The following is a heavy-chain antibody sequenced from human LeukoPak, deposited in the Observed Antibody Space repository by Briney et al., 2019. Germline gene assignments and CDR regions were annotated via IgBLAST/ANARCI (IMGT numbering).Heavy chain of an antibody. D-gene: IGHD6-19*01. CDR3: ARHPPGIAVAGPQLGFDP. Sequence: PSETLSLTCAVYGGSFSGYYWSWIRQPPGKGLEWIGEINHSGSTNYNPSLKSRVTISVDTSKNQFSLKLSSVTAADTAVYYCARHPPGIAVAGPQLGFDPWGQGTLVTVSS. J-gene: IGHJ5*02. CDR2: INHSGST. CDR1: GGSFSGYY. V-gene: IGHV4-34*01.